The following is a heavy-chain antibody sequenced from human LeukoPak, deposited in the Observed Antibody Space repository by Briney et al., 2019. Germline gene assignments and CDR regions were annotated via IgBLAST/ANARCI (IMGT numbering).Heavy chain of an antibody. J-gene: IGHJ4*02. Sequence: GGSLRLSCAASGFTFDSYAMSWVRQAPGKGLEWVSAISGSGGSSYYADSVKGRFTISRDNSKNTLYLQMNSLRAEDTAVYYCAKDVYYHDSRSPGYWGQGTLVTVSS. D-gene: IGHD3-22*01. CDR2: ISGSGGSS. CDR1: GFTFDSYA. V-gene: IGHV3-23*01. CDR3: AKDVYYHDSRSPGY.